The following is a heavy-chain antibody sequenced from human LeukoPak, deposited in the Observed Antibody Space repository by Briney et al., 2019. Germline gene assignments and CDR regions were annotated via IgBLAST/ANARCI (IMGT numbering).Heavy chain of an antibody. Sequence: SETLSLTCAFYGGPFSGYYWSWIRQPPGKGLEWIGEINHSGGTKYNPSLKSRVTISVDTSKNQFSLKLSSVTAADTAVYYCARGGLKWELLPARARKSYYFDYWGQGTLVTVSS. D-gene: IGHD1-26*01. CDR3: ARGGLKWELLPARARKSYYFDY. CDR2: INHSGGT. J-gene: IGHJ4*02. CDR1: GGPFSGYY. V-gene: IGHV4-34*01.